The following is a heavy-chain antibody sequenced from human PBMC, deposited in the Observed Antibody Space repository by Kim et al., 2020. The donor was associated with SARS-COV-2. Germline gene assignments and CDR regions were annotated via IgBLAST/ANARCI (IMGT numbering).Heavy chain of an antibody. V-gene: IGHV3-21*01. CDR3: ASGSGVFGEVLGSY. D-gene: IGHD3-10*01. Sequence: GGSLRLSCRASGSDFTFSRFGMNWVRQAPGKGLEWVSYISETSEYIYYADSLKGRFTVSRDNAKRSVFLDMNSLRVDDTAIYYCASGSGVFGEVLGSYWGQGVLVTVSS. CDR1: GSDFTFSRFG. J-gene: IGHJ4*02. CDR2: ISETSEYI.